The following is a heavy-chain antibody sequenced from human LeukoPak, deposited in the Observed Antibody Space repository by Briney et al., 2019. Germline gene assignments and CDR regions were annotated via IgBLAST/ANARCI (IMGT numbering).Heavy chain of an antibody. J-gene: IGHJ3*02. CDR1: GYTFTSYY. D-gene: IGHD6-19*01. CDR2: INPSGGST. CDR3: ARDGSTIKYSSGTEAFDI. Sequence: GSSVKVSCQASGYTFTSYYMHWVRQPPGRGLAWMGIINPSGGSTSYAQKFQGRVTMTRDMSTSTVYMELSSLRSEDTAVYYCARDGSTIKYSSGTEAFDIWGQGTMVTVSS. V-gene: IGHV1-46*01.